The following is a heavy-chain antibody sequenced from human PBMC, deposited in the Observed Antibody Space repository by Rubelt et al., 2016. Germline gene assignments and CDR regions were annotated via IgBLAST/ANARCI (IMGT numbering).Heavy chain of an antibody. CDR2: IQSKTDGGTT. Sequence: EVQLVESGGGLVKPGGSLRLSCAASGFTFSNAWMSWVRQAPGKGLEWVGRIQSKTDGGTTDYAAPVKGRFTISRDDSKNTLYLQMNSLKTEDTAVYYCRGSTYYFDYWGQGTLVTVSS. CDR1: GFTFSNAW. D-gene: IGHD2-2*01. J-gene: IGHJ4*02. V-gene: IGHV3-15*01. CDR3: RGSTYYFDY.